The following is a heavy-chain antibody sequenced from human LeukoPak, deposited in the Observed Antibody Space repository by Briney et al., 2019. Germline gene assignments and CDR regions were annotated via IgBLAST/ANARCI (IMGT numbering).Heavy chain of an antibody. CDR1: GFTFDDYA. CDR3: AKDNCGGDCYYDY. D-gene: IGHD2-21*02. Sequence: GGSLRLSCAASGFTFDDYAMHWVRHAPGKGLEWVSGISWNSGSIGYADSVKGRFTISRDNAKNSLYLQMNSLRAEDTALYYCAKDNCGGDCYYDYWGQGTLVTVSS. V-gene: IGHV3-9*01. J-gene: IGHJ4*02. CDR2: ISWNSGSI.